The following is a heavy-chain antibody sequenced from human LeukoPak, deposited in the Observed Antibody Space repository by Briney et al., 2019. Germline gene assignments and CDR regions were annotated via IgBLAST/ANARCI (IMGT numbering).Heavy chain of an antibody. J-gene: IGHJ4*02. Sequence: SETLSLTCAVYAGSFSGYYWSWIRQTPLKGLEWLGQVNDSGSANYNPSLRSRVTMSVDTSKNQFSMKLTSVTAADTAVYFCASSYEDTVGFSPFDYWGQGTLVTVSS. CDR2: VNDSGSA. CDR3: ASSYEDTVGFSPFDY. D-gene: IGHD3-3*01. V-gene: IGHV4-34*01. CDR1: AGSFSGYY.